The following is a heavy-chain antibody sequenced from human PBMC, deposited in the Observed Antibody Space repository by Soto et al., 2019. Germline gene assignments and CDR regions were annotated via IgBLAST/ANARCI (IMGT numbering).Heavy chain of an antibody. Sequence: GGSLRLSCAASGFTFSSYDMHWVRQATGKGLEWVSAIGTAGDTYYPGSVKGRFTISRESAKNSLYLQMNSLRAGDTAVYYCARGGGGGGNWFDPWGQGTLVTVSS. CDR3: ARGGGGGGNWFDP. CDR2: IGTAGDT. CDR1: GFTFSSYD. V-gene: IGHV3-13*01. D-gene: IGHD2-15*01. J-gene: IGHJ5*02.